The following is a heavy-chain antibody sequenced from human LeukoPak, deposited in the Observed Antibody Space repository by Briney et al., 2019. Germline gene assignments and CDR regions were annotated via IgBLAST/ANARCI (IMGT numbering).Heavy chain of an antibody. Sequence: GGSLRLSCASSGFTFVSYAMRWVRQAPAKGLEWVSVISGSGGRTYYTGFVKGRFTISKGNSKDTMYLQMNSLRDEDTAVYYCVRDHPGSGWYVDYWGQGILVTVSS. V-gene: IGHV3-23*01. CDR3: VRDHPGSGWYVDY. J-gene: IGHJ4*02. D-gene: IGHD6-19*01. CDR2: ISGSGGRT. CDR1: GFTFVSYA.